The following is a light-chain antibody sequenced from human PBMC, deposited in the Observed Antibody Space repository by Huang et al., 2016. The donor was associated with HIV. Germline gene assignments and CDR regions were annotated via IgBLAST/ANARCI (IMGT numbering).Light chain of an antibody. J-gene: IGKJ1*01. Sequence: IQMTQSPSSLSASVGDRITITCRASQTISTSLNWYQQKPGTAPNLLIYAASTLQSGVPSRFSGSGSGTDFTLTITGLRPEDFATYYCQQSHETPRTFGQGTKVEIK. CDR1: QTISTS. CDR2: AAS. CDR3: QQSHETPRT. V-gene: IGKV1-39*01.